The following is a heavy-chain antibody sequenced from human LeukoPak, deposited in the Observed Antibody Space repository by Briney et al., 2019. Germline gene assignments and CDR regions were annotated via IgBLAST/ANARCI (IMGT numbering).Heavy chain of an antibody. D-gene: IGHD6-19*01. CDR1: GFTFSSYA. CDR2: ISSNGGST. CDR3: AREVVAGTAGLDS. V-gene: IGHV3-64*01. J-gene: IGHJ4*02. Sequence: GGSLRLSCAASGFTFSSYAMHWVRQAPGKGLEYVSAISSNGGSTYYANSVKGRFTISRDNSKNTLYLQMGSLRAEDTALYYCAREVVAGTAGLDSWGQGTLVTVSS.